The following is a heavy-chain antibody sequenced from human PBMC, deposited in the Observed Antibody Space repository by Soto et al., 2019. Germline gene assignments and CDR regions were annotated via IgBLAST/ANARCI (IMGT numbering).Heavy chain of an antibody. CDR1: GFTFSTYG. CDR2: ISYDGNYI. CDR3: ARGSKAGDGYNSVDYYYYGMDV. V-gene: IGHV3-30*03. D-gene: IGHD5-12*01. J-gene: IGHJ6*02. Sequence: GGSLRLSCAVSGFTFSTYGMHWVRQAPGKGLEWVAVISYDGNYIYYADSVKGRFTISRDNSKYTRYLQMNSLRGEDTAVYYCARGSKAGDGYNSVDYYYYGMDVWGQGTTVTVS.